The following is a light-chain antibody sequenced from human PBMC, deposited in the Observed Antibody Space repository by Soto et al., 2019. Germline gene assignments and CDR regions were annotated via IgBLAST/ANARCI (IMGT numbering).Light chain of an antibody. J-gene: IGLJ2*01. Sequence: QSVLTQPASVSGSPGQSITISCTGTSSDVGGYNYVSWYQQHPGKAPKLMIYDVSNRPSGVSNRFSGSKSGNTASLTISGLQAEDEADYYCSSYTSSRTRVFGGGTKLTV. CDR1: SSDVGGYNY. CDR2: DVS. CDR3: SSYTSSRTRV. V-gene: IGLV2-14*01.